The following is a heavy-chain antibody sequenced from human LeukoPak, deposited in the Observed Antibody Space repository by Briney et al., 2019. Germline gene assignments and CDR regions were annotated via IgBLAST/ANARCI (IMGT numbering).Heavy chain of an antibody. CDR1: GYTFTSYA. Sequence: ASVKVSCKASGYTFTSYAMNWVRQAPGQGLEWMGWINTNTGNPTYAQGFTGRFVFSLDTSVSTAYLQISSLKAEDTAVYYCARVLSGSGSYYMYYWGQGTLVTVSS. CDR3: ARVLSGSGSYYMYY. J-gene: IGHJ4*02. D-gene: IGHD3-10*01. V-gene: IGHV7-4-1*02. CDR2: INTNTGNP.